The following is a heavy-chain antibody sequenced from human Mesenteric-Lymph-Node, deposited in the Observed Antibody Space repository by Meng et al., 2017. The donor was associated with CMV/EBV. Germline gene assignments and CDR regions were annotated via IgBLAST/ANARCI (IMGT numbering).Heavy chain of an antibody. CDR1: GGTFSSYA. V-gene: IGHV1-69*05. Sequence: SVKVSCKASGGTFSSYAIGWVRQAPGQGLEWMGGIIPIFGTANYAQKFQGRVTITTDESTSTAYMELSSLRSEDTAVYYCARRRGYSSSSYGMDVWGQGTTVTVSS. CDR3: ARRRGYSSSSYGMDV. D-gene: IGHD6-6*01. CDR2: IIPIFGTA. J-gene: IGHJ6*02.